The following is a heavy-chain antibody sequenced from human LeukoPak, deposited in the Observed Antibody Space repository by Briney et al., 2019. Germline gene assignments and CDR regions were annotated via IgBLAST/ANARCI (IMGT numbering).Heavy chain of an antibody. CDR2: IIPIFGTA. V-gene: IGHV1-69*06. D-gene: IGHD6-6*01. Sequence: SVKVSCKASGGTFSSYAISWVRQAPGQGLEWMGGIIPIFGTANYAQKFRGRVTITADKSTRTAYMELSSLRSEDTAVYYCASKCVVMRGNSSSSAGNWFDPWGQGTLVTVSS. CDR3: ASKCVVMRGNSSSSAGNWFDP. J-gene: IGHJ5*02. CDR1: GGTFSSYA.